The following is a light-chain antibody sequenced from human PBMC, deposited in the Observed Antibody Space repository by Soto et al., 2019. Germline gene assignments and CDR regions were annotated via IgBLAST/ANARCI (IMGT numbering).Light chain of an antibody. CDR2: DVS. Sequence: QSALTQPASVSGSPGQSITISCTGTSSDVGSYNYVSWYQHHPGKVPKLMIYDVSSRPSGVSKRFSGSKSGNTASLTISGLQTEDEADYYCSSYTTSETRVFGTGTKLTVL. V-gene: IGLV2-14*03. J-gene: IGLJ1*01. CDR1: SSDVGSYNY. CDR3: SSYTTSETRV.